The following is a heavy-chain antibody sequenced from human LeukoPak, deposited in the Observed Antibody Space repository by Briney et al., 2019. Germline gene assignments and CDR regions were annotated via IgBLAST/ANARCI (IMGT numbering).Heavy chain of an antibody. CDR2: ISYDGSNK. V-gene: IGHV3-30-3*01. CDR1: RFTFSSYA. D-gene: IGHD3-22*01. Sequence: PGGSLRLSCAASRFTFSSYAMHWVRQAPGKGLEWVAVISYDGSNKYYADSVKGRFTISRDNSKNTLYLQMNSLRAEDTAVYYCARDGSSGYSLTSAYYFDYWGQGTLVTVSS. CDR3: ARDGSSGYSLTSAYYFDY. J-gene: IGHJ4*02.